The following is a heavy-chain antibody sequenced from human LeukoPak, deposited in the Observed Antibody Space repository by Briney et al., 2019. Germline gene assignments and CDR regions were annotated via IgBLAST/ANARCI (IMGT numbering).Heavy chain of an antibody. J-gene: IGHJ5*02. D-gene: IGHD3-3*01. CDR3: TGGGTISFWFDP. Sequence: GGSLRLSCAASGFTFSNYWMHWVRQAPGKGLVWVSRINPDGSSTSYADAVKGRFTISRDNAKNTLYLQMNSLRADDTSVYYCTGGGTISFWFDPWGQGTPVTVSA. V-gene: IGHV3-74*01. CDR2: INPDGSST. CDR1: GFTFSNYW.